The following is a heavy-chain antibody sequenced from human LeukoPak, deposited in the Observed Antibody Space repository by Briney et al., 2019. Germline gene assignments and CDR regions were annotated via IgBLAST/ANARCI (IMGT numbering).Heavy chain of an antibody. CDR2: ISGNGENT. V-gene: IGHV3-43*02. CDR3: ATQRREDVLLWFGESYYFDY. J-gene: IGHJ4*02. CDR1: GFTFDDYA. Sequence: PGGSLRLSCTASGFTFDDYAMHWVRQTPGKGLEWVSLISGNGENTYYADSVKGRFTISRDNAKNSLYLQMNSLRAEDTALYYCATQRREDVLLWFGESYYFDYWGQGTLVTVSS. D-gene: IGHD3-10*01.